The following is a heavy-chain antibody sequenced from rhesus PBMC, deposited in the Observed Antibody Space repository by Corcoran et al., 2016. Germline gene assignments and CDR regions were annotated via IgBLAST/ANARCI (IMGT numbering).Heavy chain of an antibody. D-gene: IGHD3-16*01. CDR1: GGSISSNY. V-gene: IGHV4-173*01. J-gene: IGHJ4*01. CDR3: AREPGIYSGSYSDFDY. CDR2: ISGSGGST. Sequence: QLQLQESGPGLVKPSETLSLTCAVSGGSISSNYWSWIRQPPGKGLEWIGRISGSGGSTDHNPSLKHRVSISTDPAKNQCCLKLSSVTAADTAVYYCAREPGIYSGSYSDFDYWGQGVLVTVSS.